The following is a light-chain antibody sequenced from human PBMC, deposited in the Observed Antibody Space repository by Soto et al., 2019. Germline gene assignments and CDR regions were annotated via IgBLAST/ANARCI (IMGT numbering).Light chain of an antibody. CDR1: NRDVGHYNY. CDR3: SSYAASNNLM. Sequence: QSVLTQPPSASGSRGQAVTISCTGTNRDVGHYNYVSWYQQHPGKAPKLIIYEVTKRPSGVPDRFSGSKSGNTASLTISGLQPEDEADYYCSSYAASNNLMFGGGTKVTVL. J-gene: IGLJ3*02. V-gene: IGLV2-8*01. CDR2: EVT.